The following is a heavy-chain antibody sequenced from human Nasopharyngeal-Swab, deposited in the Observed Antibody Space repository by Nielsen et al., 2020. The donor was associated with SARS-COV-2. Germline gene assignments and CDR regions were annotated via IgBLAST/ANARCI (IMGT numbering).Heavy chain of an antibody. Sequence: SVKVSCKASGGTFSSYAISWVRQAPGQGLEWMGGIIPIFGTANDAQKFQGRVTITADESTSTAYMELSSLRSEDTAVYYCARGYSGYGYYFDYWGQGTLVTVSS. V-gene: IGHV1-69*13. J-gene: IGHJ4*02. CDR1: GGTFSSYA. CDR3: ARGYSGYGYYFDY. D-gene: IGHD5-12*01. CDR2: IIPIFGTA.